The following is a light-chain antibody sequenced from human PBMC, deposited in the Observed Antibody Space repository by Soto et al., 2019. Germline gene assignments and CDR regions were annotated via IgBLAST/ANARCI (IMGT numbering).Light chain of an antibody. J-gene: IGKJ1*01. CDR3: QQYGSSGT. CDR1: QSVSSN. V-gene: IGKV3-20*01. CDR2: GAS. Sequence: EIVMTQSPATLSVSPGERATLSCRASQSVSSNVAWYQQIPGQTPRLLIYGASNRATGIPDRFSGSGSGTDFTLTISRLEPEDFAVYYCQQYGSSGTFGQGTKVEIK.